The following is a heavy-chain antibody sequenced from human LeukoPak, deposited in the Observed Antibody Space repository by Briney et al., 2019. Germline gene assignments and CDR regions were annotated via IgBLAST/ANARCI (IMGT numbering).Heavy chain of an antibody. CDR1: GFTFSNYW. CDR3: AKPMTTVTTSFDY. V-gene: IGHV3-74*01. D-gene: IGHD4-17*01. Sequence: GGSLRLSCADSGFTFSNYWMLWVRQAPGKGLVWVSNIKSDGSFTNYADSVKGRFTISRDNSKNTLYLQMNSLRAEDTAVYYCAKPMTTVTTSFDYWGQGTLVTVSS. CDR2: IKSDGSFT. J-gene: IGHJ4*02.